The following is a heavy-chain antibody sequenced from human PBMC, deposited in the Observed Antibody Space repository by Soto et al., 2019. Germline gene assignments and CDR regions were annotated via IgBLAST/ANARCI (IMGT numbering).Heavy chain of an antibody. CDR1: GFTFSNYG. CDR3: ARFDFGSSSHEVGFDP. J-gene: IGHJ5*02. CDR2: ISSSSYI. Sequence: GGSLRLSCAASGFTFSNYGMNWVRQAPGKGLEWVSCISSSSYISYADSVKGRFTISRDNAKNSLFLQMSRLSVEDTAVYFCARFDFGSSSHEVGFDPWGQGTLVTVSS. D-gene: IGHD6-13*01. V-gene: IGHV3-21*01.